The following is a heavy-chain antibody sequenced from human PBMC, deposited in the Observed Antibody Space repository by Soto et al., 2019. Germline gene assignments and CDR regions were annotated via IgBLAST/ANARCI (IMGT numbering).Heavy chain of an antibody. J-gene: IGHJ4*02. V-gene: IGHV3-33*01. D-gene: IGHD6-19*01. CDR3: ARVSERIAVAGTTGGVGY. CDR1: GFTFSSYG. Sequence: QVQLVESGGGVVQPGRSLRLSCAASGFTFSSYGMRWVRQAPGKGLEWVAVIWYDGSNKYYADSVKGRFTISRDNSKNTLYLQMNSLRAEDTAVYYCARVSERIAVAGTTGGVGYWGQGTLVTVSS. CDR2: IWYDGSNK.